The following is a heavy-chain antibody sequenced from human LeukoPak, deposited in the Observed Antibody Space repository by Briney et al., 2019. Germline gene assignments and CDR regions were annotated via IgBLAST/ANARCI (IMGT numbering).Heavy chain of an antibody. CDR3: ARAPDDSSGTPGAFDI. J-gene: IGHJ3*02. CDR1: GGSISSYY. Sequence: PSETLSLTCTVSGGSISSYYWSWIRQPAGKGLEWIGRIYTSGSTNYNPSLKSRVTMSVDTSKNQFSLKLSSVTAADTAVYYCARAPDDSSGTPGAFDIWGQGTMVTVSS. CDR2: IYTSGST. V-gene: IGHV4-4*07. D-gene: IGHD3-22*01.